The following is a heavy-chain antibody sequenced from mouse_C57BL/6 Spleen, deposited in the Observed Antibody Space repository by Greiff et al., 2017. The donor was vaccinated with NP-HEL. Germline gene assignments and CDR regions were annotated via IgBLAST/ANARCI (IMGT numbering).Heavy chain of an antibody. Sequence: EVKLMESGEGLVKPGGSLKLSCAASGFTFSSYAMSWVRQTPEKRLEWVAYISSGGDYIYYADTVKGRFTISRDNARNTLYLQMSSLKSEDTAMYYCTSQTGDFDYWGQGTTLTVSS. D-gene: IGHD4-1*01. CDR1: GFTFSSYA. J-gene: IGHJ2*01. CDR2: ISSGGDYI. V-gene: IGHV5-9-1*02. CDR3: TSQTGDFDY.